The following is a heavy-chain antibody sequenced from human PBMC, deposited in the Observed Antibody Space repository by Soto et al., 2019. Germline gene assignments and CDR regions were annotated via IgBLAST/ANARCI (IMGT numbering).Heavy chain of an antibody. CDR1: GGTFSSYA. J-gene: IGHJ2*01. CDR3: ARDVPSGQQLKWDWYFDL. D-gene: IGHD6-13*01. CDR2: IIPIFGTA. V-gene: IGHV1-69*01. Sequence: QVQLVQSGAEVKKPGSSVKVSCKASGGTFSSYAISWVRQAPGQGLEWMGGIIPIFGTANYAQKFQGRVTITADESTSTAYMELSSLRSEDTAVYYCARDVPSGQQLKWDWYFDLWGRGTLVTVSS.